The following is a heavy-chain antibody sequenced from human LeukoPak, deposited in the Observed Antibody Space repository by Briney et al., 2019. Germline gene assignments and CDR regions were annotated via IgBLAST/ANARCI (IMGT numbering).Heavy chain of an antibody. CDR3: AKPYNYGVRDVHFDY. D-gene: IGHD4-17*01. CDR2: ISYDGSNK. J-gene: IGHJ4*02. Sequence: PGGSLRLSCAASGFTFGSYAMHWARQAPGKGLEWVAVISYDGSNKYYVDSVKGRFTISRDNSKNTLYLQMDSLRAEDTAVYFCAKPYNYGVRDVHFDYWGQGTLVAVSS. CDR1: GFTFGSYA. V-gene: IGHV3-30*18.